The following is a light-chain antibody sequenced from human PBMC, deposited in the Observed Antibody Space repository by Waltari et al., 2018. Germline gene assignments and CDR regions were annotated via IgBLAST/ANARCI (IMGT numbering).Light chain of an antibody. CDR3: QQRSNWPPGIT. CDR2: DAS. V-gene: IGKV3-11*01. Sequence: EIVLTQSPATLSLSPGERATPPCRAIPRVSSYLAWSQQKPGQAPRLLIYDASNRATGIPARFSGSGSGTDFTLTISSLEPEDFAVYYCQQRSNWPPGITFGPGTKVDIK. J-gene: IGKJ3*01. CDR1: PRVSSY.